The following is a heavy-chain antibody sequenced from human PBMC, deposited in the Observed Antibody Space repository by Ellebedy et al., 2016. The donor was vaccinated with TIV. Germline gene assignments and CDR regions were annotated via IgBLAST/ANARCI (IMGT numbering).Heavy chain of an antibody. CDR2: IYYRGST. CDR1: GGSITTSNW. D-gene: IGHD6-19*01. V-gene: IGHV4-39*01. Sequence: SETLSLTCAVSGGSITTSNWWSCVRQPPGKGLEWIGSIYYRGSTYYNPSIKSRVTISVDTSTNQLSLKLSSVTAADTAVYYCARHMRVASGWSTGWFDPWGQGTLVTVSS. J-gene: IGHJ5*02. CDR3: ARHMRVASGWSTGWFDP.